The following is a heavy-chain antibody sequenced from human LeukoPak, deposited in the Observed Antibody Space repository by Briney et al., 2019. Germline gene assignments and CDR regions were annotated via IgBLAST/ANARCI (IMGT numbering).Heavy chain of an antibody. CDR1: GFTFSSYN. D-gene: IGHD5-18*01. V-gene: IGHV3-48*04. Sequence: GGSLRLSCAASGFTFSSYNMNWVRQAPGKGLEWVSYISSSSRTIYYADSVKGRFTISRDNAKNTLYLQMNSLRAEDTAVYYCARSYGYDYWGQGTLVTVSS. J-gene: IGHJ4*02. CDR3: ARSYGYDY. CDR2: ISSSSRTI.